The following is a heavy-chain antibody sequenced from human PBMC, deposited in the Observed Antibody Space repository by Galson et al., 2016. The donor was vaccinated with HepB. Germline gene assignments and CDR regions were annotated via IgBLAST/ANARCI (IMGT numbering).Heavy chain of an antibody. V-gene: IGHV3-13*04. Sequence: SLRLSCAASGFNFSLYDMHWVRQVTGKGLEWVSAIATTGDTYYPGSVKGRFIISRENAKNSMFLQMNSLRVGDTAVYYCARAPKGGGYGLDVWGKGTTVTVSS. CDR1: GFNFSLYD. J-gene: IGHJ6*04. CDR3: ARAPKGGGYGLDV. D-gene: IGHD3-16*01. CDR2: IATTGDT.